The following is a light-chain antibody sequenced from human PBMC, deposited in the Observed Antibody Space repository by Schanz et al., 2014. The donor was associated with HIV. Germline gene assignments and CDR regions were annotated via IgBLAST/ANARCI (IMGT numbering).Light chain of an antibody. CDR3: ATWDDSLSGWV. CDR2: GNT. CDR1: RSNIGAGYD. Sequence: QSVLTQPPSVSGASGQRVTISCTGSRSNIGAGYDVHWYQQLPGTAPKLLIYGNTNRPSGVPDRFSGSKSGTSASLAISGLQSEDEAHYYCATWDDSLSGWVFRGGTKVTVL. J-gene: IGLJ3*02. V-gene: IGLV1-40*01.